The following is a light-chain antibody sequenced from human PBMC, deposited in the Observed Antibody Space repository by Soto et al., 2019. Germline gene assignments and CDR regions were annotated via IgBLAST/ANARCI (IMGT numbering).Light chain of an antibody. CDR3: QQYNNWPALT. CDR2: GAS. Sequence: LSGEGVAPGCCRASQSVSSNLAWYQQKPGQAPRLLIYGASTRATGIPARFSGSGSGTEFTLTSRRLQSEDFAVYYSQQYNNWPALTFRGGTKVDIK. V-gene: IGKV3-15*01. CDR1: QSVSSN. J-gene: IGKJ4*01.